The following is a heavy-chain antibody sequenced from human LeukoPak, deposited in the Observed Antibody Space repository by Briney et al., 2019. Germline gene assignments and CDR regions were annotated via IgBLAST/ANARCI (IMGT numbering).Heavy chain of an antibody. Sequence: PSETLSLTCAVSGDSISSSNWGNWVRRSPGKGLEWIGEIFQSGSTSYNPSLKSRATISLDKSKNQFSLKLNSVTAADTAIYYCGRRGSYSSSSRYWFDPWGQGTLVTVSS. CDR2: IFQSGST. V-gene: IGHV4-4*02. CDR3: GRRGSYSSSSRYWFDP. D-gene: IGHD6-6*01. J-gene: IGHJ5*02. CDR1: GDSISSSNW.